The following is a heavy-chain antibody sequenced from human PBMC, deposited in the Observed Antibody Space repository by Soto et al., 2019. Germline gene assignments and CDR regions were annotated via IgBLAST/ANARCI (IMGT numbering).Heavy chain of an antibody. J-gene: IGHJ4*02. CDR3: AKVRTEYSSSSGFDY. V-gene: IGHV3-30*18. D-gene: IGHD6-6*01. Sequence: QVQLVESGGGVVQPGRSLRLSCAASGFTFSSYGMNWVRQAPGKGLEWVAVISYDGSNKYYADSVKGRFTISRDNSKNTLYLQMNSLRAEDTAVYYCAKVRTEYSSSSGFDYWGQGTLVTVSS. CDR2: ISYDGSNK. CDR1: GFTFSSYG.